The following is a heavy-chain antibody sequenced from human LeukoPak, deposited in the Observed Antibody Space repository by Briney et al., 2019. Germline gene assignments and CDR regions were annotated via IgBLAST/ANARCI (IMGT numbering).Heavy chain of an antibody. D-gene: IGHD1-1*01. V-gene: IGHV3-23*01. CDR1: GFTFSSYA. CDR2: ISGSGGST. J-gene: IGHJ4*02. Sequence: GGSLRLSCAASGFTFSSYAMSWVRQAPGKGLEWVSAISGSGGSTYYADSVKGRFTLSRDDSRNTAYLQLNNLRVEDTAIYFCAKANWVSNADAVWWGQGTQVTVSS. CDR3: AKANWVSNADAVW.